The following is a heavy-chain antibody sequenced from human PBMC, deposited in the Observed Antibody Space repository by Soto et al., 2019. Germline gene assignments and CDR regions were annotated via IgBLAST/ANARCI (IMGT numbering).Heavy chain of an antibody. CDR3: ARPYYYGSGSYSS. Sequence: EVQLVESGGGLVQPGGSLRLSCAASGFTFSSYRMNWVRQAPGKGLEWVSYISSSSNTIYYADSVKGRFTISRDNAKNSLYLQMNCLRAEDTAVYYCARPYYYGSGSYSSWGQGTRVTVSS. J-gene: IGHJ4*02. CDR1: GFTFSSYR. D-gene: IGHD3-10*01. V-gene: IGHV3-48*01. CDR2: ISSSSNTI.